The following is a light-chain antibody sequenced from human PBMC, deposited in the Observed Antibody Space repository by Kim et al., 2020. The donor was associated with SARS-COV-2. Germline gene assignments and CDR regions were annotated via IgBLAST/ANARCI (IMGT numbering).Light chain of an antibody. J-gene: IGLJ3*02. Sequence: QSVLTQPASVSGSPGQSVTISCTGTSCNVGGYNYVPWYQQLPGKAPKLMIYDISKRPSGVSNRFSGSKSGTTASLTISGLQAEDEADYYCRSYTSSSSWVFGGGTQLTVL. CDR2: DIS. CDR3: RSYTSSSSWV. V-gene: IGLV2-14*01. CDR1: SCNVGGYNY.